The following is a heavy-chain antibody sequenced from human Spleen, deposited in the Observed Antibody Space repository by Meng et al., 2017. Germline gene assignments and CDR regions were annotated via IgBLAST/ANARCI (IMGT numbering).Heavy chain of an antibody. CDR1: GFTFSTYT. Sequence: GESLKISCAASGFTFSTYTMTWVRQAPGKGLEWVSSISSSSSYIYYADSVKGRFTISRDNAKNSLYLQINSLRAEDTAVYYCARGVAYSYGPSAGDSWGQGTLVTVSS. D-gene: IGHD5-18*01. CDR2: ISSSSSYI. V-gene: IGHV3-21*01. J-gene: IGHJ4*02. CDR3: ARGVAYSYGPSAGDS.